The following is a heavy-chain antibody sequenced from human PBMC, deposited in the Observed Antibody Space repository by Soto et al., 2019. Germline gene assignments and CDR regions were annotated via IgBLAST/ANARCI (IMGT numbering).Heavy chain of an antibody. Sequence: GESLKISCKGSGYSFTSYWIGWGRQMPGKGLEWMGIIYPGDSDTRYSPSFQGQVTISADKSISTAYLQWSSLKASDTAMYYCARLAYCGGDCGISFDIWGQGTMVTVSS. D-gene: IGHD2-21*02. CDR1: GYSFTSYW. CDR3: ARLAYCGGDCGISFDI. CDR2: IYPGDSDT. J-gene: IGHJ3*02. V-gene: IGHV5-51*01.